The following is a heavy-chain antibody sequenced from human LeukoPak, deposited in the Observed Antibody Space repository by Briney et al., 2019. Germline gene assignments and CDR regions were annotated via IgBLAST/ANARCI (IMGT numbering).Heavy chain of an antibody. Sequence: PSETLSLTCTVSGASISTYYWSWFRQPAGKGLEWIGRIYASGRTSYNPSLKSRVTMSVDTSKNQFSLKLSSVTAADTAVYYCARSSDYGSGSDAFDIWGQGTMVTVSS. J-gene: IGHJ3*02. CDR3: ARSSDYGSGSDAFDI. CDR1: GASISTYY. CDR2: IYASGRT. D-gene: IGHD3-10*01. V-gene: IGHV4-4*07.